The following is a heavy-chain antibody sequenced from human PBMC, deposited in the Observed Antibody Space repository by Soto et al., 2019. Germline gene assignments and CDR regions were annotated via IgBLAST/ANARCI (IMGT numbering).Heavy chain of an antibody. CDR3: ASGSLYGSGSYPVDY. Sequence: QVQLVQSGAEVKKPGSSVNVSCKASGGTFSNHLISWVRQAPGQGLEWMGTIIPLFGILNYAQKLQGRVTISADKSTSTADMERSSLRSDDTAVYYCASGSLYGSGSYPVDYWGQGTLVTVSS. V-gene: IGHV1-69*02. D-gene: IGHD3-10*01. CDR1: GGTFSNHL. CDR2: IIPLFGIL. J-gene: IGHJ4*01.